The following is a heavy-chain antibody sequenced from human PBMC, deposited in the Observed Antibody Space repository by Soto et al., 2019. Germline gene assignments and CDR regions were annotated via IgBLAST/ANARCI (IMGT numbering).Heavy chain of an antibody. V-gene: IGHV4-39*01. J-gene: IGHJ5*02. CDR2: IYYSGST. CDR1: GGSISSSSYY. Sequence: QLQLQESGPGLVKPSETLSLTCTVSGGSISSSSYYWGWIRQPPGKGLEWIGSIYYSGSTYYNPSLQSRVPISVDTSKTQFSPKLSSVTAADTAVYYCARQSRTWPHWFDPWGQGTLATVSS. CDR3: ARQSRTWPHWFDP.